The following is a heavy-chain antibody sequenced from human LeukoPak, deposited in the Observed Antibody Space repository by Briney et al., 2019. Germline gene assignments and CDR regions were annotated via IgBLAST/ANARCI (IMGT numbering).Heavy chain of an antibody. J-gene: IGHJ3*02. V-gene: IGHV1-69*05. CDR2: IIPIFGTA. D-gene: IGHD3-22*01. Sequence: ASVKVSCKASGGTFSSYAISWVRQAPGQGLEWMGGIIPIFGTANYAQKFQGWVTMTRDTSISTAYMELSRLRSDDTAVYYCARGGPYYYDSSGSSPRDAFDIWGQGTMVTVSS. CDR1: GGTFSSYA. CDR3: ARGGPYYYDSSGSSPRDAFDI.